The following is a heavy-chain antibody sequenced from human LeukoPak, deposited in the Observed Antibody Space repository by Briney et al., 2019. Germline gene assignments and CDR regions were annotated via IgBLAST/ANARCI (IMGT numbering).Heavy chain of an antibody. CDR3: AREGTNYYFDY. Sequence: GGSLTLSCAASGFTVSSNYMSWVRQAPGKGLEWPPVIYSGGSTSYADSVKGRFTISRDNSKNTLYLQMNSLRAEDTAVYYCAREGTNYYFDYWGQGTLVTVSS. CDR1: GFTVSSNY. J-gene: IGHJ4*02. D-gene: IGHD1-7*01. CDR2: IYSGGST. V-gene: IGHV3-66*02.